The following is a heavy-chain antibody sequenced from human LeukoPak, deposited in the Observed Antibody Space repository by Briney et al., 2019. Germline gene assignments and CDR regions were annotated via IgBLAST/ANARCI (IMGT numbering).Heavy chain of an antibody. J-gene: IGHJ4*02. Sequence: PGRSLRLSCEASGFTFDDYGMHWVRQAPGKGLEWVSSISWNSASVGCVDSVKGRFTISRDNAKKTLYLQMNSLRAEDTALYYCAKDYGYSSSWYDYWGQGTLVTVSS. CDR2: ISWNSASV. CDR1: GFTFDDYG. D-gene: IGHD6-13*01. CDR3: AKDYGYSSSWYDY. V-gene: IGHV3-9*01.